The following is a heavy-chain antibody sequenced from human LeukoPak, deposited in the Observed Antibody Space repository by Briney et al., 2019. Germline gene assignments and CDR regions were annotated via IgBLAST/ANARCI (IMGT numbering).Heavy chain of an antibody. CDR2: ISTTSSTI. V-gene: IGHV3-48*04. D-gene: IGHD3-10*01. CDR3: AKYRGFGDSYDS. J-gene: IGHJ4*02. Sequence: GGSLRLSCAASGFTFSDYNMNWVRQAPGKGLEWISYISTTSSTIYYADSVKGRFTISRDNARNSLYLQMNSLRAEDTAVYYCAKYRGFGDSYDSWGQGTLVTVSS. CDR1: GFTFSDYN.